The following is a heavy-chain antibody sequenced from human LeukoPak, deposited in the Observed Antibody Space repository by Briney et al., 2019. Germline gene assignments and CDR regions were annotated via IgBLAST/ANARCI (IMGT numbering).Heavy chain of an antibody. J-gene: IGHJ6*03. CDR3: ARSELGYNYYYMDV. D-gene: IGHD3-10*01. Sequence: GGSLRLSCAASGFTFSSYNMNWVRQAPGKGLEWVSSISSSSSYIYYADSVKGRFTISRDNAKKSLYLQMNSLRVEDTAVYYCARSELGYNYYYMDVWGKGTTVTISS. V-gene: IGHV3-21*01. CDR1: GFTFSSYN. CDR2: ISSSSSYI.